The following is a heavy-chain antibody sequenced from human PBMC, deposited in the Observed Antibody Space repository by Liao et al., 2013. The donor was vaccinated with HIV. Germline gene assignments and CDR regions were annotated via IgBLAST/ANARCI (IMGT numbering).Heavy chain of an antibody. CDR2: IYTSGST. J-gene: IGHJ4*02. D-gene: IGHD3-3*01. CDR1: GGSIRSYY. Sequence: QVQLQESGPGLVKPSQTLSLTCTVSGGSIRSYYWSWIRQPAGKGLEWIGRIYTSGSTNYNPSLKSRVTMSVDTSKNQFSLRLSSVTAADTAIYYCARGIIPHLETYHFDYWGQGTLVTVSS. V-gene: IGHV4-4*07. CDR3: ARGIIPHLETYHFDY.